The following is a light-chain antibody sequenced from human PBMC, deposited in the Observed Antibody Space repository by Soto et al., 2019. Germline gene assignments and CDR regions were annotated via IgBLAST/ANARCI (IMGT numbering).Light chain of an antibody. V-gene: IGKV3-11*01. Sequence: DIVLTQSPATLSLSPGERATLTCRASQSVGSYLAWYQQKPGQAPRLLIYEASIMARGIPARFTGSGSGTVFLITSSRLEPEDVAIYYCQQSSLSLTFGGGTKVEIK. J-gene: IGKJ4*01. CDR3: QQSSLSLT. CDR2: EAS. CDR1: QSVGSY.